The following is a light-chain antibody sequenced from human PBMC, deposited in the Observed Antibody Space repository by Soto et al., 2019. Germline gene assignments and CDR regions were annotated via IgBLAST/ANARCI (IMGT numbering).Light chain of an antibody. J-gene: IGKJ1*01. Sequence: EIVLTQSPCTLSLSPGERATLSCRASQSVSSSYLAWYQQKPGQAPRLLIYGASTRATGIPARFSGSGSETEFTLTISSLQAEDSAVYFCQQYNNWPTWTVGQGTKV. CDR2: GAS. CDR1: QSVSSSY. V-gene: IGKV3-15*01. CDR3: QQYNNWPTWT.